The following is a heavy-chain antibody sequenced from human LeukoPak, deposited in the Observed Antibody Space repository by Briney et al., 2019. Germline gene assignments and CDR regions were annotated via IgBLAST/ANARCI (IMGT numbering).Heavy chain of an antibody. CDR2: ISGSGGGT. CDR1: GFTFSSYA. V-gene: IGHV3-23*01. J-gene: IGHJ4*02. Sequence: PGGSLRLSSAASGFTFSSYAMSWVRQAPGKGLEWVSAISGSGGGTYYADSVKGRFTISRDNSKNTLYLQMNSLRAEDTAVYYCAKGAGGSRYATFDYWGQGTLVTVSS. CDR3: AKGAGGSRYATFDY. D-gene: IGHD5-18*01.